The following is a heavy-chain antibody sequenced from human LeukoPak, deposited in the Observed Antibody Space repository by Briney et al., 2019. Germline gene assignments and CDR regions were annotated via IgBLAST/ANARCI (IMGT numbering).Heavy chain of an antibody. V-gene: IGHV1-46*01. Sequence: ASVKVSCKASKYTFTSYYMHWVRQAPGQGLEWMGIINPSGGSTSYAQKFQGRVTMTRDTSTSTVYMELSSLRSEDTAVYYCARDRLEDYCYYGMDVWGQGTTVTVSS. CDR2: INPSGGST. CDR1: KYTFTSYY. CDR3: ARDRLEDYCYYGMDV. D-gene: IGHD6-25*01. J-gene: IGHJ6*02.